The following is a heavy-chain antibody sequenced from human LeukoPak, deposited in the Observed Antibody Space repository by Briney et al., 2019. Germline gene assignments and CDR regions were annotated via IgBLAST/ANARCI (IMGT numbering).Heavy chain of an antibody. CDR2: ISSSGSTI. CDR1: GFTFSSYE. D-gene: IGHD1-26*01. CDR3: AREWNVGATTWGFDY. Sequence: GGSLRLSCAASGFTFSSYEMNWVRQAPGKGLEWVSYISSSGSTIYYADSVKGRFTISRDNAKNSLYLQMNSLRAEDTAVYYCAREWNVGATTWGFDYWGQGTLVTVSS. J-gene: IGHJ4*02. V-gene: IGHV3-48*03.